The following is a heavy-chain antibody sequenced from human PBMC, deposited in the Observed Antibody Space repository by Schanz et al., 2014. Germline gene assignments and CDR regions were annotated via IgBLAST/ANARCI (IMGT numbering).Heavy chain of an antibody. D-gene: IGHD3-9*01. J-gene: IGHJ4*02. CDR3: AYYDVLTGFDY. CDR1: GFNFNTYA. V-gene: IGHV3-23*01. Sequence: EVQLLESGGGLAQPGGSLRLACAASGFNFNTYAMSWVRQAPGKGLEWVSAISGSGGSTYYADSVKGRFIISRDNSKNNSKNTLYLQINNLRAEDTAVYYCAYYDVLTGFDYWGQGTQVTVSS. CDR2: ISGSGGST.